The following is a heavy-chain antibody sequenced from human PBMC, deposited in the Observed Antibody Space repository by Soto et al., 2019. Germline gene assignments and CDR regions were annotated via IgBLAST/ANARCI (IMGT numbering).Heavy chain of an antibody. D-gene: IGHD3-10*01. J-gene: IGHJ4*02. CDR3: ARDLRYGSGSYYTHSYFDY. CDR2: INHSGST. CDR1: GGSFSGYY. V-gene: IGHV4-34*01. Sequence: PSETLSLTCAAYGGSFSGYYWSWIRQPPGKGLEWIGEINHSGSTNYNPSLKSRVTISVDTSKNQFSLKLSSVTAADTAVYYCARDLRYGSGSYYTHSYFDYWGQGTLVTVSS.